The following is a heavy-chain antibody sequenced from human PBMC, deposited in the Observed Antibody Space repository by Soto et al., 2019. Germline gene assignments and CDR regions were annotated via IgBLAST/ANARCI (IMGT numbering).Heavy chain of an antibody. J-gene: IGHJ4*02. V-gene: IGHV2-5*02. CDR3: AHRVLRTVFGLVTTTAIYFDF. Sequence: QITLNESGPTVVSPTETLTLTCRFSGFSLTTSGVGVGWIRQSPGKAPEWLALIYWADDKRYSASLKSMLTITKDTSKNKVVLTVSDLGPTDTATYYCAHRVLRTVFGLVTTTAIYFDFWGQGTPVAVSS. CDR1: GFSLTTSGVG. CDR2: IYWADDK. D-gene: IGHD3-3*01.